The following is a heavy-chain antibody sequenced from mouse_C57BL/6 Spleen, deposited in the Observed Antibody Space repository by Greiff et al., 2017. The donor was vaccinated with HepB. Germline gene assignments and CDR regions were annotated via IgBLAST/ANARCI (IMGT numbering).Heavy chain of an antibody. D-gene: IGHD3-2*02. CDR1: GYTFTSYW. Sequence: QVQLQQPGAELVKPGASVKLSCKASGYTFTSYWMHWVKQRPGQGLEWIGMIHPNSGSTNYNEKFKSKATLTVDKSSSTAYMQLRSLTSEDSAVYYCARQRDSSGFWFAYWGQGTLVTVSA. CDR2: IHPNSGST. V-gene: IGHV1-64*01. CDR3: ARQRDSSGFWFAY. J-gene: IGHJ3*01.